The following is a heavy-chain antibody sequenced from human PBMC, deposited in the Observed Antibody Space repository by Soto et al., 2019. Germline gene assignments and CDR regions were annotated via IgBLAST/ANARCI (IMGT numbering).Heavy chain of an antibody. J-gene: IGHJ6*03. Sequence: IPGASVKVSCKASGYTFTSYDINWVRQATGQGLEWMGWMNPNSGNTGYAQKFQGRVTMTRNTSISTAFMELSSLRSEDTAVYYCARGPSVIYYYYYMDVWGKGTTVTVSS. CDR3: ARGPSVIYYYYYMDV. V-gene: IGHV1-8*01. CDR1: GYTFTSYD. CDR2: MNPNSGNT.